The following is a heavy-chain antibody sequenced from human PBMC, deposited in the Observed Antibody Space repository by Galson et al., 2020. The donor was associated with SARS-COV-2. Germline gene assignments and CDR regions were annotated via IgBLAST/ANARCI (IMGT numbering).Heavy chain of an antibody. CDR1: GSTFSNYA. CDR2: IDNGGGAT. Sequence: GGSLRLSCAASGSTFSNYAMNWVRQAPGKGLEWVSDIDNGGGATYYADSVRGRFTISRDNSKNTLYLQMNSLRAEDTAVYYCAKATRTSWATFDSWGQGILVTVSS. CDR3: AKATRTSWATFDS. D-gene: IGHD7-27*01. V-gene: IGHV3-23*01. J-gene: IGHJ4*02.